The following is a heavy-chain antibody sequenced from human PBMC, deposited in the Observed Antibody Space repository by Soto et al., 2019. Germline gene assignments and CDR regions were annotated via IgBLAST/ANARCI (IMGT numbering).Heavy chain of an antibody. CDR2: ISSTGALM. CDR3: TRDRLARGIPVAGRIDY. Sequence: EVQLVESGGGLVKPGGSLRLSCAASGFFFSQYSMNWVRQAPGKGLEWVSSISSTGALMYYADSVKGRFTISRDDADNSLYLQMNRLRVEDTAVYYCTRDRLARGIPVAGRIDYWGPGALVTVSS. J-gene: IGHJ4*02. V-gene: IGHV3-21*02. D-gene: IGHD6-19*01. CDR1: GFFFSQYS.